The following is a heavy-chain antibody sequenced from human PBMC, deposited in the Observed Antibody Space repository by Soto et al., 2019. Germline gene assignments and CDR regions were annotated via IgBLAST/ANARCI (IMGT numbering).Heavy chain of an antibody. D-gene: IGHD3-9*01. V-gene: IGHV3-23*01. J-gene: IGHJ3*02. CDR1: GFTFSSYA. CDR2: ISGSGGST. Sequence: EVQLLESGGGLVQPGGSLRLSCAASGFTFSSYAMSWVRQAPGKGLEWVSAISGSGGSTYYADSVKGRFTISRDNSKNTLYLQMNSLRAEDTAVYYCAKGGLRYFDCLSPRAFDIWGQGTMVTVSS. CDR3: AKGGLRYFDCLSPRAFDI.